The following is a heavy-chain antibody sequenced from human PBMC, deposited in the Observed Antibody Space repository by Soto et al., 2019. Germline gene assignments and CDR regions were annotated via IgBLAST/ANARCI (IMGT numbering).Heavy chain of an antibody. D-gene: IGHD4-17*01. CDR2: ISDSGATT. V-gene: IGHV3-23*01. CDR1: RFTFTRHV. CDR3: AKHHDYGNPS. Sequence: GGSLRLSCAASRFTFTRHVMSWVRQAPGQGLEWVASISDSGATTNYADSVRGRFTISRDNSKNTLDLQMNSLTAEDTAIYYCAKHHDYGNPSWGQGTLVTVSS. J-gene: IGHJ5*02.